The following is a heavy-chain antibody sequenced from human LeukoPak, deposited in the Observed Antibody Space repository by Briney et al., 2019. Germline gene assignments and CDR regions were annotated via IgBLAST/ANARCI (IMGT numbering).Heavy chain of an antibody. V-gene: IGHV4-4*07. J-gene: IGHJ4*02. CDR1: GASVTNYH. CDR3: ASVEIPATGAFDY. D-gene: IGHD1-14*01. CDR2: LMTSGYT. Sequence: PSETLSLTCTVSGASVTNYHWSWVRQPPGKGLEWIGRLMTSGYTDYNPSLKSRVTISVDKSMNEFSLSLTSVAPADTAVYYCASVEIPATGAFDYWGQGTLVTVSS.